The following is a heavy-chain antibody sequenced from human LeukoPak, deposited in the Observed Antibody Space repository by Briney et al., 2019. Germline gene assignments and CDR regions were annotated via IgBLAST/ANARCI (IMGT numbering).Heavy chain of an antibody. Sequence: PSETLSLTCTVSGGSISSSSYYWGWIRQPPGKGLEWIGSIYYSGSTYYNPSLKSRVTISVDTSKNQFSLKLSPVTAADTAVYYCARHVVVGAIVDYWGQGTLVTVSS. V-gene: IGHV4-39*01. CDR2: IYYSGST. J-gene: IGHJ4*02. CDR1: GGSISSSSYY. CDR3: ARHVVVGAIVDY. D-gene: IGHD1-26*01.